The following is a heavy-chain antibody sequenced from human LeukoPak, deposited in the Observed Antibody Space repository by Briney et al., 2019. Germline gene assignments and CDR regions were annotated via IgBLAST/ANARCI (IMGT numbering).Heavy chain of an antibody. Sequence: GGSLRLSCAASGFTFSSYGMHWVRQAPGKGLEWVALIWYDGTNKYYADSVKGRFTISRDNTKNTLYLQMNSLRAEDTAVYYCARDIYSNGYLGYWGQGTLVTVSS. D-gene: IGHD4-11*01. V-gene: IGHV3-33*01. CDR3: ARDIYSNGYLGY. CDR2: IWYDGTNK. J-gene: IGHJ4*02. CDR1: GFTFSSYG.